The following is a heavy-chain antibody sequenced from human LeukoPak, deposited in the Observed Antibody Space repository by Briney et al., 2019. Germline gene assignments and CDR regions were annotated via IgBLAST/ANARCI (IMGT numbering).Heavy chain of an antibody. J-gene: IGHJ4*02. CDR1: GFTFSSYG. Sequence: PGGSLRLSCAASGFTFSSYGMHWVRQAPGKGLEWVAVISYDGSNKYYADSVKGRFTISRDNSKNTLYLQMNSLRAEDTAVYYCARDRSWGELLSYYFDYWGQGTLVTVSS. CDR3: ARDRSWGELLSYYFDY. D-gene: IGHD1-26*01. CDR2: ISYDGSNK. V-gene: IGHV3-30*03.